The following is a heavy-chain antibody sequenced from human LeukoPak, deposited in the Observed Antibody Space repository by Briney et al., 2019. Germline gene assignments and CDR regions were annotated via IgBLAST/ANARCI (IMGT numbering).Heavy chain of an antibody. V-gene: IGHV2-26*01. CDR2: IFSNDEK. Sequence: SGPTLVKPTETLTLTCTVSGFSLSNARMGVSWIRQPPGKALEWLAHIFSNDEKSYSTSLKSRLTISKDTSKSQVVLTMTNMDPVDTATYYCARIRSEGYYYGMDVWGQGITVTVSS. J-gene: IGHJ6*02. CDR3: ARIRSEGYYYGMDV. CDR1: GFSLSNARMG.